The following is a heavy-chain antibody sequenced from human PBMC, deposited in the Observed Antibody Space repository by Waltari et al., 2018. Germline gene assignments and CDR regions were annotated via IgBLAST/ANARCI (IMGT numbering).Heavy chain of an antibody. Sequence: QLQLQESGPGLVKPSETLSFTCTVSGGSISSSSYYWGWLRQPPGTGLVWIGGLYYWGGGRQPQGKWLGWIGSSDYSGSTSYNPSLKSRVTISVDTSKNQVSLNLSSGTAAYTAVDYCATKRESSASGFDYWGQGTLVTVSS. CDR1: GGSISSSSYYWGWLRQPPGTGLVWIGGLYY. CDR2: GGRQPQGKWLGWIGSSDYSGST. CDR3: ATKRESSASGFDY. V-gene: IGHV4-39*07. J-gene: IGHJ4*02. D-gene: IGHD6-19*01.